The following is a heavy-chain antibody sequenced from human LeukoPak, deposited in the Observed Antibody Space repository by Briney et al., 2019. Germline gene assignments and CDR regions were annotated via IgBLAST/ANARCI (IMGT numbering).Heavy chain of an antibody. J-gene: IGHJ4*02. V-gene: IGHV4-39*02. CDR2: IYYSGST. Sequence: SETLSLTCTVSGGSIGSSNYYWVWIRQPPGKGLEWIGSIYYSGSTYYNSSLKSRVTMSVDTSKNHFSLNLSSVTAADTAVYYCARGNLRGIIIRGFDYWGQGTLVTVSS. CDR1: GGSIGSSNYY. D-gene: IGHD3-10*01. CDR3: ARGNLRGIIIRGFDY.